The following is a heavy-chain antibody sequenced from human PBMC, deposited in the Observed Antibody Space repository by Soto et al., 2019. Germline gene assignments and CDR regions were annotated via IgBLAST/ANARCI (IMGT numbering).Heavy chain of an antibody. J-gene: IGHJ5*02. CDR2: ISAYNGNT. V-gene: IGHV1-18*01. Sequence: QVQLVQSGAEVKKPGASVKVSCKASGYTFTSYGISWVRQAPGQGLEWMGWISAYNGNTNYAQKLQGRVTMTTDTYTSTAYMELRSLRSDDTAVYYCARDLPLRGRAGDIVLVPTSNWFDPWGQGTLVTVSS. CDR1: GYTFTSYG. D-gene: IGHD2-2*01. CDR3: ARDLPLRGRAGDIVLVPTSNWFDP.